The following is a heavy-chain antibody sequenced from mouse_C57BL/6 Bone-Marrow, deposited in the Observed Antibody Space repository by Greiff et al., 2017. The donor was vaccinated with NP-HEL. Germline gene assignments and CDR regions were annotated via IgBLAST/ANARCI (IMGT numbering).Heavy chain of an antibody. Sequence: QVQLQQPGAELVKPGASVTLSCKASGYTFTSSWLHWVKQRPGQGLEWTGMIHPNSGSPNHNEKFKSQVTQTVDKSSSTAYLQLSSLTAADSAVYSCARRCLLNPTQGYFDVWGTGTSVTVSS. D-gene: IGHD2-10*01. CDR2: IHPNSGSP. V-gene: IGHV1-64*01. J-gene: IGHJ1*03. CDR3: ARRCLLNPTQGYFDV. CDR1: GYTFTSSW.